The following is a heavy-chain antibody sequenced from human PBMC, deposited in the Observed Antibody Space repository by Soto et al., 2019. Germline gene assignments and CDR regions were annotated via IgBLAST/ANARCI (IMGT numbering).Heavy chain of an antibody. CDR1: GGSISSYY. CDR2: IYYSGST. V-gene: IGHV4-59*08. J-gene: IGHJ4*02. CDR3: ARLTYSSGLRSQFDY. Sequence: QVQLQESGPGLVKPSETLSLTCTVSGGSISSYYWSWIRQPPGTGLEWIGYIYYSGSTNYNPSLKSRVTRSVDTSKNQFSLKLSSVTAADTAVYYCARLTYSSGLRSQFDYWGQGTLVTVSS. D-gene: IGHD6-19*01.